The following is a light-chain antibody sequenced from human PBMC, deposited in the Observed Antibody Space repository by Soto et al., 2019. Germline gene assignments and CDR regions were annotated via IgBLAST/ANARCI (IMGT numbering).Light chain of an antibody. J-gene: IGKJ2*01. CDR2: GAS. CDR1: QSVSSSY. Sequence: EIVLTQSPGTLSLSPGERATLSCRASQSVSSSYLAWYKQKPGQAPRLLIYGASSRATGIPARFSGSGSGTDFTLTISRLEPEDFAVYYCQQYGSSPPYTFGQGTKLEIK. CDR3: QQYGSSPPYT. V-gene: IGKV3-20*01.